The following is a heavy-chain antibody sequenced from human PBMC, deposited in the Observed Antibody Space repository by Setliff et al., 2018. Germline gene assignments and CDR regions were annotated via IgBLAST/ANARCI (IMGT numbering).Heavy chain of an antibody. D-gene: IGHD3-22*01. CDR2: MNPNSGNT. CDR1: GYTFTSYD. J-gene: IGHJ4*02. V-gene: IGHV1-8*03. CDR3: ARGGGVNDDNSGFYRSFDY. Sequence: ASVKVSCKASGYTFTSYDINWVRQATGQGLEWMGWMNPNSGNTGYAQKFHGRVTITADESTSTAYMELSSLRSEDTAVYYCARGGGVNDDNSGFYRSFDYWGQGTLVTVS.